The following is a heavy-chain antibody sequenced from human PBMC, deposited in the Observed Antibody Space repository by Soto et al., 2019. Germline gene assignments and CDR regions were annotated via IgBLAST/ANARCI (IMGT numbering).Heavy chain of an antibody. CDR1: VFPFGANA. CDR2: LSNTGRRT. D-gene: IGHD1-26*01. J-gene: IGHJ4*02. CDR3: ATEMGATQGPFDN. V-gene: IGHV3-23*01. Sequence: EVQVLESGGGLVQPGGSLRLSCVVSVFPFGANAMSWVRRAPGKGLEWVSGLSNTGRRTSYADSVKGRFNISRDNSENTVYLQMNSLRVEDTAVYYCATEMGATQGPFDNWGQGTLVTVSS.